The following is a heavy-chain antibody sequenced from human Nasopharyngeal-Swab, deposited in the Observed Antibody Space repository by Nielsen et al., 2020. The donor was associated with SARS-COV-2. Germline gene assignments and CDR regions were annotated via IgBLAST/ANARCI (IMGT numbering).Heavy chain of an antibody. CDR2: ISYDGSNK. CDR3: ARAVAGYYYMDV. J-gene: IGHJ6*03. CDR1: GFTFSSYA. Sequence: GESLKISCAASGFTFSSYAMHWVRPAPGKGLEWVAVISYDGSNKYYADSVKGRFTISRDNSKNTLYLQMNSLRAEDTAVYYCARAVAGYYYMDVWGKGTTVTVSS. D-gene: IGHD6-19*01. V-gene: IGHV3-30-3*01.